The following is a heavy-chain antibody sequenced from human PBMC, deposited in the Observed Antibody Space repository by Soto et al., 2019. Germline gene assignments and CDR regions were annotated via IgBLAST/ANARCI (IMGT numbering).Heavy chain of an antibody. CDR3: ARDLGGPDY. CDR1: GFTLSAYW. D-gene: IGHD3-16*01. Sequence: GGSLRLSCAASGFTLSAYWMHWVRPAPGRGLEWVSRLSSDGFGTAYADSVKGRFHISRDNARNTLFLQMNGLRAEDTAVYYCARDLGGPDYWGRGTLVTVSS. CDR2: LSSDGFGT. V-gene: IGHV3-74*03. J-gene: IGHJ4*02.